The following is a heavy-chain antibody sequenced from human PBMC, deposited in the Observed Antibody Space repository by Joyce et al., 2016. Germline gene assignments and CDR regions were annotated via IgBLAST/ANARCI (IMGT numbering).Heavy chain of an antibody. V-gene: IGHV3-7*03. J-gene: IGHJ4*02. Sequence: EVQLVASGGGLVQPGGSLRLSCVASGFSFGSYWMSWVRQTQGKGLEWVATLNQDGSDKFYVDSVMGRFTISTDLAKNSLVLQMNSLRVEDTAIYYCAGDIGNFWGQGTLVTVSS. CDR2: LNQDGSDK. CDR3: AGDIGNF. CDR1: GFSFGSYW.